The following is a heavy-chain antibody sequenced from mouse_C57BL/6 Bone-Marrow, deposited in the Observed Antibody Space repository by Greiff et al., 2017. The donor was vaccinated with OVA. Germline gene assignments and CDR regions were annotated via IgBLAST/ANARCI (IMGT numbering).Heavy chain of an antibody. CDR3: ARQNYGEAY. J-gene: IGHJ3*01. D-gene: IGHD1-1*01. V-gene: IGHV14-3*01. CDR2: IDPANGNT. CDR1: FFNIKNTY. Sequence: HLHHSFSYLFIPFSSFKLSFTSSFFNIKNTYMHWVKQRPEQGLEWIGRIDPANGNTKYAPKFQGKATITADTSSNTAYLQLSSLTSEDTAIYYCARQNYGEAYWGQGTLVTVSA.